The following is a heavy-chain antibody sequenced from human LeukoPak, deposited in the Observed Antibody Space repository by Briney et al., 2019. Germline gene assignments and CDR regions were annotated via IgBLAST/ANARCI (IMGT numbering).Heavy chain of an antibody. CDR1: GGSFSGYY. D-gene: IGHD3-9*01. V-gene: IGHV4-34*01. Sequence: PSETLSLTCAAYGGSFSGYYWSWIRQPPGKGLEWIGEINHSGSTNYNPSLKSRVTISVDTSKNQFSLKLSSVTAADTAVYYCAREKYDILTGYYPSDYGMDVWGKGTTVTVSS. J-gene: IGHJ6*04. CDR2: INHSGST. CDR3: AREKYDILTGYYPSDYGMDV.